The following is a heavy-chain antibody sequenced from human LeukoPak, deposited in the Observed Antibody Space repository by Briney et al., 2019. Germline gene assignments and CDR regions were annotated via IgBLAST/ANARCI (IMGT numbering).Heavy chain of an antibody. J-gene: IGHJ4*02. D-gene: IGHD3-10*01. CDR1: GYSISSGYY. Sequence: SSETLSLTCAVSGYSISSGYYWGWIRQPPGKGLEWIGSIYHSGSTYYNPSLKSRVTISVDTSKNQFSLKLSSVTAADTAVYYCARHWGVTTRPLHVWGQGTLVTVAS. CDR3: ARHWGVTTRPLHV. CDR2: IYHSGST. V-gene: IGHV4-38-2*01.